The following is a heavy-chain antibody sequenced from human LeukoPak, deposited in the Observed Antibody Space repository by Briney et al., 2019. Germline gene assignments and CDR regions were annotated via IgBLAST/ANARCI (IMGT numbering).Heavy chain of an antibody. V-gene: IGHV4-39*01. Sequence: SETLSLTCTVSGGSIRSSDYYWGGIRQPPGKGLEWIGCIYYTGSTYYNPSLRGRVTVSIDTSMNQFSLRVNSVTAADTAIYYCARRTHSSSLTYWGQGALVTVSS. CDR3: ARRTHSSSLTY. CDR2: IYYTGST. D-gene: IGHD6-13*01. CDR1: GGSIRSSDYY. J-gene: IGHJ4*02.